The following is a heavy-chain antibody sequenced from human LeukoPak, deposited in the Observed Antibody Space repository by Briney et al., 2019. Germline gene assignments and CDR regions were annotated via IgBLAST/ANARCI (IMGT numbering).Heavy chain of an antibody. CDR3: ARERSYSRAIHADY. Sequence: RASVKVSCKASGYTFTSYGISWVRQAPGQGLEWMGWISAYNGNTNYAQKLQGRVTMTTDASTSTAYMELRSLRSDDTAVYYCARERSYSRAIHADYWGQGTLVTVSS. CDR1: GYTFTSYG. CDR2: ISAYNGNT. D-gene: IGHD1-26*01. J-gene: IGHJ4*02. V-gene: IGHV1-18*01.